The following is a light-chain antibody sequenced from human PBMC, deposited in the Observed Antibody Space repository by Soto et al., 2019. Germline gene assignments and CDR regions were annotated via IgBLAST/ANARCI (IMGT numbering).Light chain of an antibody. CDR1: SSDVGGYNY. CDR3: SSYTTSSTRDVV. CDR2: EVS. V-gene: IGLV2-14*01. Sequence: QSALTQPASVSGSPGQSITISCTGTSSDVGGYNYVSWYQQYPGKAPKLIIYEVSNRPSGVSNRFSGSKSGYTASLTISGLQADDEADYYCSSYTTSSTRDVVFGGGTKLTVL. J-gene: IGLJ2*01.